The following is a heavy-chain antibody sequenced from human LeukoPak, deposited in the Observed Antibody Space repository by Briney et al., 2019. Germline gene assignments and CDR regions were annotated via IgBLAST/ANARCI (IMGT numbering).Heavy chain of an antibody. D-gene: IGHD2-2*01. CDR1: GFSFSGSA. Sequence: GGSLRLSCAASGFSFSGSAIHWVRQAPGKGMEWVGRIRGAGYSDAPAYVASVRGRFTISRDDSKSTAYLQMNSLKAEDTAVYYCTVPASGGNWFDPWGPGTLVTVSS. CDR2: IRGAGYSDAP. CDR3: TVPASGGNWFDP. V-gene: IGHV3-73*01. J-gene: IGHJ5*02.